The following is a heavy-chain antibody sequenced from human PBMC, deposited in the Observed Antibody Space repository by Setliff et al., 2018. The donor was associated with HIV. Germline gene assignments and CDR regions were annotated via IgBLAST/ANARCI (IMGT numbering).Heavy chain of an antibody. Sequence: SETLSLTCTVSGDFFSSDYYWGWIRQPPGEGLEWIANINHRGATSYNPSLKSRVTISSDTSKNQFSLSLTSVTAADTAVYYCARSRRDLGMGRSVDAFDIWGQGTMVTVSS. V-gene: IGHV4-38-2*02. CDR2: INHRGAT. J-gene: IGHJ3*02. D-gene: IGHD7-27*01. CDR1: GDFFSSDYY. CDR3: ARSRRDLGMGRSVDAFDI.